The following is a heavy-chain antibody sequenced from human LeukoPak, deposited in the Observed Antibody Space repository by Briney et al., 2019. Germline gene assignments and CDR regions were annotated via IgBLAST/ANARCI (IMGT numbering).Heavy chain of an antibody. J-gene: IGHJ5*02. V-gene: IGHV4-34*01. CDR1: GGSFSGYY. Sequence: SETLSLTCAVYGGSFSGYYWSWIRQPPGKGLEWTGEINHSGSTNYNPSLKSRVTISVDTSKNQFSLKLSSVTAADTAVYYCARGPYKQQLVRRMKNWFDPWGQGTLVTVSS. D-gene: IGHD6-13*01. CDR2: INHSGST. CDR3: ARGPYKQQLVRRMKNWFDP.